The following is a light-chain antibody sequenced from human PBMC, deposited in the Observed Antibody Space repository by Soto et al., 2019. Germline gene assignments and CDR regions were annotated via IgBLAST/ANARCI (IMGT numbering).Light chain of an antibody. CDR3: QQYHSSPLT. CDR2: DVS. Sequence: DIQMTQSPSTLSASVGDRVTITCRASQSLNRRLAWYQQKPGKAPKLLIYDVSNLESGVPSRFSGSGSGTEFTVTISSLQPDDFATYYCQQYHSSPLTFGGGTKVEIK. J-gene: IGKJ4*01. V-gene: IGKV1-5*01. CDR1: QSLNRR.